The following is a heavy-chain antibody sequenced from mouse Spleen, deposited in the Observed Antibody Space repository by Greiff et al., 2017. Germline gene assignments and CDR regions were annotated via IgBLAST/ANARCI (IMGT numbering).Heavy chain of an antibody. V-gene: IGHV1-55*01. CDR3: ARSYYGSSQFAY. D-gene: IGHD1-1*01. CDR1: GYTFTSYW. Sequence: VQLQQPGAELVKPGASVKMSCKASGYTFTSYWITWVKQRPGQGLEWIGDIYPGSGSTNYNEKFKGKATLTVDTSSSTAYMQLSSLTSEDSAVYYCARSYYGSSQFAYWGQGTLVTGPA. J-gene: IGHJ3*01. CDR2: IYPGSGST.